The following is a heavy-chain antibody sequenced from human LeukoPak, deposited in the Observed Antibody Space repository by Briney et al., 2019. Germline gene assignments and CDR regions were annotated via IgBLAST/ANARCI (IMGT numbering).Heavy chain of an antibody. CDR2: IYYSGST. Sequence: SETLSLTCTVSGGSISSYYWSWIRQPPGKGLEWIGYIYYSGSTNYNPSLRSRVTISVDTSKNQFSLKLSSVTAADTAVYYCARGGVYDWFDPWGQGTLVTVSS. D-gene: IGHD2/OR15-2a*01. J-gene: IGHJ5*02. CDR3: ARGGVYDWFDP. V-gene: IGHV4-59*01. CDR1: GGSISSYY.